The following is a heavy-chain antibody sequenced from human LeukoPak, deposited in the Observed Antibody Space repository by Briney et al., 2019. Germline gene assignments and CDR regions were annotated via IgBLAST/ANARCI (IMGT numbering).Heavy chain of an antibody. V-gene: IGHV5-51*01. D-gene: IGHD6-13*01. Sequence: GKSLKISCKGSGYSFTSYWIGWVRQMPGKGLEWMGIIYPGDSDTRYSPSFQGQVTISADKSISTAYPQWSSLKASDTAMYYCARSPSAGPAWFDPWGQGTLVTVSS. CDR3: ARSPSAGPAWFDP. CDR2: IYPGDSDT. CDR1: GYSFTSYW. J-gene: IGHJ5*02.